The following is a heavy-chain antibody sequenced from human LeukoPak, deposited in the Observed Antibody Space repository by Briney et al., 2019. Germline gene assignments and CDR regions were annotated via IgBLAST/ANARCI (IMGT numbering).Heavy chain of an antibody. V-gene: IGHV4-34*01. Sequence: SETLSLTCAVYGGSFSGYYWSWIRQPPGKGLEWIGEINHSGSTNYNPSLKSRVTISVDTSKNQFSLKLSSVTAADTAVYYCARGSLLLWFGELLTHQRYYFDYWAREPWSPSPQ. J-gene: IGHJ4*02. D-gene: IGHD3-10*01. CDR1: GGSFSGYY. CDR2: INHSGST. CDR3: ARGSLLLWFGELLTHQRYYFDY.